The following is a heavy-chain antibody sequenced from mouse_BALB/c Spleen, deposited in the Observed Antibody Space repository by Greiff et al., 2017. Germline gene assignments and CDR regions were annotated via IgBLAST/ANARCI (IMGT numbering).Heavy chain of an antibody. D-gene: IGHD1-2*01. V-gene: IGHV1-9*01. Sequence: QVQLQQSGAELMKPGASVKISCKATGYTFSSYWIEWVKQRPGHGLEWIGEILPGSGSTNYNEKFKGKATFTADTSSNTAYMQLSSLTSEDSAVYYCARSGFYYGPYYFDYWGQGTTLTVSS. CDR2: ILPGSGST. CDR3: ARSGFYYGPYYFDY. CDR1: GYTFSSYW. J-gene: IGHJ2*01.